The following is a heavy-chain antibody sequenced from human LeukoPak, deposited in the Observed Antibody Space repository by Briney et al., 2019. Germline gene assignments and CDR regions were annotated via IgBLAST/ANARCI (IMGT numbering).Heavy chain of an antibody. Sequence: GGSLRLSCAASGFTFSNFAMMWVRQAPGTGLQWVSTITGYGATFYADSVRGRFTIFRDTSMNTLFLQMNSLGAEDTAVYYCAKVAAAGKVDWFDPWGQGTLVTVSS. CDR2: ITGYGAT. CDR3: AKVAAAGKVDWFDP. CDR1: GFTFSNFA. V-gene: IGHV3-23*01. J-gene: IGHJ5*02. D-gene: IGHD6-13*01.